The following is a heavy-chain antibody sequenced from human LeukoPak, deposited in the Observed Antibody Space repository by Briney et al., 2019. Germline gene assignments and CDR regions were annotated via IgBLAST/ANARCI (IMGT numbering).Heavy chain of an antibody. CDR2: IYYSGST. CDR1: GGSISGYY. CDR3: AREHYDILTGLYIDAFDI. V-gene: IGHV4-59*01. D-gene: IGHD3-9*01. Sequence: SETLSLTCTVSGGSISGYYWSWIRQPPGKGLEWIGYIYYSGSTNYNPSLKSRVTISVDTSKNQFSLKLSSVTAADTAAYYCAREHYDILTGLYIDAFDIWGPGTRVTVSS. J-gene: IGHJ3*02.